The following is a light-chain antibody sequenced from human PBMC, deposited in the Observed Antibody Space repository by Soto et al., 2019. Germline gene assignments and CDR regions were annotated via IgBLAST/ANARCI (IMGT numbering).Light chain of an antibody. CDR3: QKYGSSLLT. J-gene: IGKJ4*01. CDR1: QSVSSTY. CDR2: GAS. Sequence: EIVLTQSPGTLSLSPGERATLSCRANQSVSSTYLAWYQQKPGQAPRLLIYGASSRATGIPDRFSGSGSGTDFTLTISRLEPEDFAVYYCQKYGSSLLTFGGGTKVEIK. V-gene: IGKV3-20*01.